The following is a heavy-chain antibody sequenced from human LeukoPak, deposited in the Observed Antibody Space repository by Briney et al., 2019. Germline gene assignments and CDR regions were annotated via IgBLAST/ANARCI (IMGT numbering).Heavy chain of an antibody. CDR3: ARGLEENWFDP. CDR1: GGSFSGYY. J-gene: IGHJ5*02. Sequence: SETLSLTCAVYGGSFSGYYWSWIRQPPGKGLEWIGEINHSGSTNYNPSLKSRVTISVDTSKNQFSLKLSSVSAADTAVYYCARGLEENWFDPWGQGTLVTVSS. D-gene: IGHD5-24*01. V-gene: IGHV4-34*01. CDR2: INHSGST.